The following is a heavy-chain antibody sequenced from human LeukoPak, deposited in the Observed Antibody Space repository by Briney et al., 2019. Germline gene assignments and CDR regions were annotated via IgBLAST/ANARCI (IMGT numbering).Heavy chain of an antibody. CDR1: GGSISSGGYY. V-gene: IGHV4-31*03. D-gene: IGHD4-17*01. CDR3: ARDYGDYAAFDI. CDR2: IYYSGST. J-gene: IGHJ3*02. Sequence: KASQTLSLTCTVSGGSISSGGYYWSWIRQHPGKGLEWIGYIYYSGSTYYNPSLKSRVTISVDTSKNQFFLKLSSVTAADTAVYYCARDYGDYAAFDIWGQGTMVTVSS.